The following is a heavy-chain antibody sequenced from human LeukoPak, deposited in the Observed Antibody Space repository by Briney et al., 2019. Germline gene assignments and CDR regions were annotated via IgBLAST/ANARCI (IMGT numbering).Heavy chain of an antibody. CDR2: ISDSGGRT. J-gene: IGHJ4*02. D-gene: IGHD1-26*01. V-gene: IGHV3-23*01. CDR1: GITLSNYG. Sequence: GSPRLSCAVSGITLSNYGMSWVRQAPGKGLEWVAGISDSGGRTNYADSMKGRFTISRDNSKNTLYLQMNSLRAEDTAVYYCAKAGFSGSPKGNFDYWGQGTLVTVSS. CDR3: AKAGFSGSPKGNFDY.